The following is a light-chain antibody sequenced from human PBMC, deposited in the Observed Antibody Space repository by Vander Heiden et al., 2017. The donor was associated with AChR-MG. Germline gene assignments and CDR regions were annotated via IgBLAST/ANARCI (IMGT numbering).Light chain of an antibody. CDR1: QSVSSY. V-gene: IGKV3-11*01. CDR2: DAS. CDR3: QHRSNWPPN. Sequence: EIVLTQSPATLSLSPGERATLSCRASQSVSSYLAWYRQKPGQAPRLLIYDASNRATGIPARFSGSGSGTDFTLTINSLEPEDFAVYYCQHRSNWPPNFGPGTRLEIK. J-gene: IGKJ5*01.